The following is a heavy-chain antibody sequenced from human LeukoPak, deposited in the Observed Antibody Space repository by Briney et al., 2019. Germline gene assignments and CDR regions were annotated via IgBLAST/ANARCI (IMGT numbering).Heavy chain of an antibody. Sequence: PGGSLRLSCAASGFTFSSYGMHWVRQAPGKGLEWVSVISGSGGTTYYADSVRGRFIISRDNSKKTLYLQMISLEVDDTAVYYCAKETGSYFDFWGQGSLVTVSS. CDR3: AKETGSYFDF. CDR2: ISGSGGTT. J-gene: IGHJ4*02. CDR1: GFTFSSYG. V-gene: IGHV3-23*01. D-gene: IGHD1-26*01.